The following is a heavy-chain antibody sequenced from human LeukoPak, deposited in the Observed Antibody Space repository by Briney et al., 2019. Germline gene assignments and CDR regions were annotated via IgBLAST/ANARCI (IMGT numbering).Heavy chain of an antibody. D-gene: IGHD3-22*01. CDR2: INPSGGST. CDR1: GYTFTSYY. J-gene: IGHJ4*02. CDR3: ATVGLIKPEYYDRSGYYYRRVLSPLDY. V-gene: IGHV1-46*01. Sequence: GASVKVSCKASGYTFTSYYVHWVRQAPGQGLEWMGIINPSGGSTSYAQSFQGRVTMTEDTSTDTAYMELSSLRSEDTAVYYCATVGLIKPEYYDRSGYYYRRVLSPLDYWGQGTQVTVSS.